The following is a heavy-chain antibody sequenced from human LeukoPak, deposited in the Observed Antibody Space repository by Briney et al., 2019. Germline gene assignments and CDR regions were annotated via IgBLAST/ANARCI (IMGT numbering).Heavy chain of an antibody. CDR1: GGTFSSYA. CDR2: IIPIFGTA. D-gene: IGHD3-22*01. J-gene: IGHJ3*02. Sequence: SVKVSCKASGGTFSSYAISWVRQAPGQGLEWMGGIIPIFGTANYAQKFQGRVTITTDESTSTAYMELSSLRSEDTAVYYCARGKWGRSGYCYRVGRDAFDIWGQGTMVTVSS. CDR3: ARGKWGRSGYCYRVGRDAFDI. V-gene: IGHV1-69*05.